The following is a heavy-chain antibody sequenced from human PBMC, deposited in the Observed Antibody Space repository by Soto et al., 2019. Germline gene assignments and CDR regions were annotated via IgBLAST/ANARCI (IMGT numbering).Heavy chain of an antibody. CDR3: ASTYSSSWCALYYYGMDV. CDR1: GYTFTSYD. D-gene: IGHD6-13*01. J-gene: IGHJ6*02. Sequence: ASVKVSFKASGYTFTSYDINWLRQATGQGLEWMGWMNPNSGNTGYAQKFQGRVTMTRNTSISTAYMELSSLRSEDTAVYYCASTYSSSWCALYYYGMDVWGQGTTVTVSS. CDR2: MNPNSGNT. V-gene: IGHV1-8*01.